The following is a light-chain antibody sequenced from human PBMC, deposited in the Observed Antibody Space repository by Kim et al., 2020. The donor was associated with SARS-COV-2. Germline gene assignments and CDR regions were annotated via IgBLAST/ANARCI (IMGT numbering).Light chain of an antibody. CDR3: QQYGSSLSIT. J-gene: IGKJ5*01. CDR2: GAS. CDR1: QSVSSSY. V-gene: IGKV3-20*01. Sequence: PGERATLSCRASQSVSSSYLAWYQQKPGQAPRPLIYGASSRATGIPDRFSGSGSGTDFTLTISRLEPEDFAVYYCQQYGSSLSITFGQGTRLEIK.